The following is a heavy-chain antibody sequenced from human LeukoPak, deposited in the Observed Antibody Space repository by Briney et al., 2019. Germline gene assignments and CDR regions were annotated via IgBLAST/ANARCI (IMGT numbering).Heavy chain of an antibody. CDR1: GGTFSSYA. D-gene: IGHD1-1*01. J-gene: IGHJ6*03. V-gene: IGHV1-69*05. CDR2: FIPVFGTA. CDR3: ARDARKTGTNYYFHMDV. Sequence: GASVKVSCKASGGTFSSYAISWVRQAPGQGLEWMGGFIPVFGTAHYAQKFQGRVAITTDESTSTAYMELSSLRSEDTAVYYCARDARKTGTNYYFHMDVWGKGTTVTVSS.